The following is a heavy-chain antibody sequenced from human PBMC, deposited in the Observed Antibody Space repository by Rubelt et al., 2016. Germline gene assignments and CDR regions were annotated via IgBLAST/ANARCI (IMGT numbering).Heavy chain of an antibody. CDR2: ISAYNGNT. V-gene: IGHV1-18*01. CDR3: ARCRRAGGAVAGTWDY. D-gene: IGHD6-19*01. J-gene: IGHJ4*02. Sequence: QVQLVQSGAEVKKPGASVKVSCKASGYTFTTYGINWVRQAPGQGLEWMGWISAYNGNTNYAQKLTGRSTRTTDTATSTAYMELRSRRSDDTAVYYCARCRRAGGAVAGTWDYWGQGTLVTVSS. CDR1: GYTFTTYG.